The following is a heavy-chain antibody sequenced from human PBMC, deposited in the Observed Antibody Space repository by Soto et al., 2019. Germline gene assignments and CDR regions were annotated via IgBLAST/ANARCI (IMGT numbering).Heavy chain of an antibody. CDR1: GGSISSGDYY. Sequence: QVQLQESGPGLIEPSQTLALDYSVSGGSISSGDYYWSWIRQPPGKGLEWIGYIYYSGSTYYNPSLKSRVTISVDTSKNQFSLKLSSVTASDTAVYYCARERPDGARLDPWGQGTLVTVSS. J-gene: IGHJ5*02. CDR3: ARERPDGARLDP. CDR2: IYYSGST. D-gene: IGHD6-6*01. V-gene: IGHV4-30-4*01.